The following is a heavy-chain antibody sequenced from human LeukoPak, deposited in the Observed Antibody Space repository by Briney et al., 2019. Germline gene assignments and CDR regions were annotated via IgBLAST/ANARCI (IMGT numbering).Heavy chain of an antibody. V-gene: IGHV3-23*01. CDR2: ITGAGSST. CDR3: VRDRNYFEALQRSY. J-gene: IGHJ4*02. D-gene: IGHD1-7*01. CDR1: GFTFSTFA. Sequence: GGSLRLSCAASGFTFSTFAMSWVRQDPGRGLEWVSSITGAGSSTFYPESVKGRFTISRDNSKNTLYLQMNSLRVEDAAVYFCVRDRNYFEALQRSYWGQGTLVTVSS.